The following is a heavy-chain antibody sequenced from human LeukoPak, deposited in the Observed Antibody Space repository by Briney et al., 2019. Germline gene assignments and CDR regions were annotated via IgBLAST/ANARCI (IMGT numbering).Heavy chain of an antibody. D-gene: IGHD2-15*01. J-gene: IGHJ4*02. CDR1: GFTFSSYG. Sequence: GGSLRLSCAASGFTFSSYGMHWVRQAPGKGLEWVAVISYDGSNKYYADSVKGRFTISRDNSKNTLYLQMNSLRAEDTAVYYCAKDSPRYCSGGSCYSGFDYWGQGTLVTVSS. CDR3: AKDSPRYCSGGSCYSGFDY. V-gene: IGHV3-30*18. CDR2: ISYDGSNK.